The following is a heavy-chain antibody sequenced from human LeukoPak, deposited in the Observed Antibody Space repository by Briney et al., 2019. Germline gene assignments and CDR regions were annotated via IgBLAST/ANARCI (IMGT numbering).Heavy chain of an antibody. CDR1: GFTFSSYG. CDR3: ARDWNDRSGMDV. D-gene: IGHD1-1*01. CDR2: IWYDGSSE. J-gene: IGHJ6*04. V-gene: IGHV3-33*01. Sequence: GRSLRLSCAASGFTFSSYGMHWVRQAPGKGLEWVAVIWYDGSSEYYSDSVKGRFTISRDNSKNTLYLQMNSLRAEDTAVYYCARDWNDRSGMDVWGKGITVTVSS.